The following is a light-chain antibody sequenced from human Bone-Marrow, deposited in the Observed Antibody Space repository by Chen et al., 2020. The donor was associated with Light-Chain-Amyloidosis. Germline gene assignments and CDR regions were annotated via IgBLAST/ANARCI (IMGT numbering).Light chain of an antibody. V-gene: IGLV3-25*03. CDR2: RDT. J-gene: IGLJ2*01. CDR1: DFPTKY. CDR3: QSADSSGTYEVI. Sequence: SSELTPPPSVSVPPGQTDRIPCSGDDFPTKYAYWYQQKPGQAPVLVIHRDTERPSGISERFSGSSSGTTATLTISGVQAEDEADYHCQSADSSGTYEVIFGGGTKLTVL.